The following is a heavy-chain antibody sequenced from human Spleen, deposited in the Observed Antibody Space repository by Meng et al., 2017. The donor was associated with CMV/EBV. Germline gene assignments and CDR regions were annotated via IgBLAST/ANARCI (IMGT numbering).Heavy chain of an antibody. D-gene: IGHD3-22*01. CDR1: ISGGG. CDR2: IYWDDEK. Sequence: ISGGGVGWIRQPPGKALEWLARIYWDDEKSYRTSLKSRLAITKDTYKKQVVLTMTNMDPVDTATYYCARSYYYDSSGYYYAGWFDPWGQGTLVTVSS. V-gene: IGHV2-5*02. J-gene: IGHJ5*02. CDR3: ARSYYYDSSGYYYAGWFDP.